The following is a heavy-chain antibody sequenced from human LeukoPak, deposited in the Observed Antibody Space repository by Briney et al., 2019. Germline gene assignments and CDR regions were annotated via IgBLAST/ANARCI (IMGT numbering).Heavy chain of an antibody. D-gene: IGHD3-16*01. V-gene: IGHV4-59*01. Sequence: PSETLSLTCNVSGDSIRGFYGAWIRQPPGKGLEWIGYFDNSGGSNYNPALESRVIISVDTSKNQFSLKLRSLTAADTAVYYCARETQHEPYYDTNLRAMDVWGQGTTVTVSS. CDR1: GDSIRGFY. CDR3: ARETQHEPYYDTNLRAMDV. J-gene: IGHJ6*02. CDR2: FDNSGGS.